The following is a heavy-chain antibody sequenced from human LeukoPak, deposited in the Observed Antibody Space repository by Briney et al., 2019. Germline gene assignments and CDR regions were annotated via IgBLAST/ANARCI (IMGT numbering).Heavy chain of an antibody. V-gene: IGHV4-59*01. D-gene: IGHD3-16*01. CDR1: GDSISSYY. J-gene: IGHJ4*02. CDR3: ARECRQAYVYFDG. Sequence: SETLSLTCTVSGDSISSYYWSWIRQPPGKGLEWMGYINYSGNTNYNPSLKSRVTISVDTSKNQFSLRLTSVTAADTAVYYCARECRQAYVYFDGWGQGTLVTVSS. CDR2: INYSGNT.